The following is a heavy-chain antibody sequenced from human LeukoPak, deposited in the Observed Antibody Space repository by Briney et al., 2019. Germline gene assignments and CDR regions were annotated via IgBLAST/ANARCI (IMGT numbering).Heavy chain of an antibody. Sequence: GGSLRLSCAASGVTFSSYSMNWVRQAPGKGLEWVSYISSSGSTISYAESVKGRFTISRDNAKNSLYLQMNSLRVEDTAVYYCARDASRPLDIWGQGTMVTVSS. J-gene: IGHJ3*02. D-gene: IGHD1-14*01. CDR3: ARDASRPLDI. CDR1: GVTFSSYS. V-gene: IGHV3-48*01. CDR2: ISSSGSTI.